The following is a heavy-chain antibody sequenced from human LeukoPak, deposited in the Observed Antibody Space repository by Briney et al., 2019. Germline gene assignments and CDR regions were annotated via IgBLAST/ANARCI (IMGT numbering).Heavy chain of an antibody. D-gene: IGHD2-15*01. Sequence: ASVRVSCKASGYTFTGYYMHWVRQAPGQGLEWMGWINPNSGGTNYAQKFQGGVTMTRDTSISTAYMELSRLRSDDTAVYYCARGGRFCSGGSCYKNAYYMDVWGKGTTVTVSS. V-gene: IGHV1-2*02. CDR2: INPNSGGT. CDR1: GYTFTGYY. CDR3: ARGGRFCSGGSCYKNAYYMDV. J-gene: IGHJ6*03.